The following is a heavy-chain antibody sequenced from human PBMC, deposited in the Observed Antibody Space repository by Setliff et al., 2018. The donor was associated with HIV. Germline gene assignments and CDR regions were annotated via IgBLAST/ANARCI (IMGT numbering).Heavy chain of an antibody. J-gene: IGHJ3*02. CDR1: GYTFINYG. Sequence: ASVKVSCKASGYTFINYGISWVRQAPGQGLEWVGWISSYTDNTNWAQKFQGRVTMSRDTSTSTVYMELSSLRSEDTAVYYCARDYFDSSAYHYGFGAFDIWGQGTMVTVSS. CDR2: ISSYTDNT. V-gene: IGHV1-18*01. CDR3: ARDYFDSSAYHYGFGAFDI. D-gene: IGHD3-22*01.